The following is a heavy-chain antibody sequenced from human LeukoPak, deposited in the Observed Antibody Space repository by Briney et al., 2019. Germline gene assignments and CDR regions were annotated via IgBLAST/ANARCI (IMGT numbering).Heavy chain of an antibody. V-gene: IGHV3-64*04. J-gene: IGHJ4*02. CDR2: ISSEGRST. CDR3: AKDLGYSGSYIDC. Sequence: PGGSLRLSCSASGFTFSSYAMHCVPQAPGQGLQYVSAISSEGRSTYYADSVKGRFIISRDNSKTTLYLQMNSLRTEDTAVYYCAKDLGYSGSYIDCWGQGTLVTVSS. CDR1: GFTFSSYA. D-gene: IGHD1-26*01.